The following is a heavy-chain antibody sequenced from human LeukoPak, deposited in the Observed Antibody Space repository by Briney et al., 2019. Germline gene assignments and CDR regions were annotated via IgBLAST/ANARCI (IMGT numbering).Heavy chain of an antibody. CDR1: GGTFIIYA. J-gene: IGHJ5*02. D-gene: IGHD3-16*01. V-gene: IGHV1-69*04. Sequence: GASVTVSCKASGGTFIIYAISWVRQAPGQGLEWMGRIIPIFGIANYAQKFQGRVTITADKSTSTAYMELSSLRSEDTAVYYCARDLGPLRGGFWFDPWGQGTLVTVSS. CDR2: IIPIFGIA. CDR3: ARDLGPLRGGFWFDP.